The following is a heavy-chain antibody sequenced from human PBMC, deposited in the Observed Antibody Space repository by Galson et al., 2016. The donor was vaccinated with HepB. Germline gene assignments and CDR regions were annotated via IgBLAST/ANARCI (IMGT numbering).Heavy chain of an antibody. CDR3: ARDTSFYCLDF. J-gene: IGHJ4*02. V-gene: IGHV3-33*08. D-gene: IGHD3-3*01. CDR1: GFTFSRFW. CDR2: IYSDGRKK. Sequence: SLRLSCAASGFTFSRFWMHWVRQAPGKGLEWVAGIYSDGRKKSYVDSVKGRFIVFRDVSENTMYLQMNSLRAEDTAVYFCARDTSFYCLDFRGQGTPVTVSS.